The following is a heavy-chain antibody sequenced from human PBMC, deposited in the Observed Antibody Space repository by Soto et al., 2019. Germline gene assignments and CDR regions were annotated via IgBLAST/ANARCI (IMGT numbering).Heavy chain of an antibody. Sequence: QVQLVQSGAEVKKPGASVKVSCKASGYTFTSYGISWVRQAPGQGLERMGWISAYNGNANYAQKLQGRVTMTTDTSTSTAYIELTSLRSDDTAVYYCARDGALEENYYYYGMDVWGQGTTVTVSS. CDR1: GYTFTSYG. CDR3: ARDGALEENYYYYGMDV. V-gene: IGHV1-18*01. CDR2: ISAYNGNA. D-gene: IGHD1-1*01. J-gene: IGHJ6*02.